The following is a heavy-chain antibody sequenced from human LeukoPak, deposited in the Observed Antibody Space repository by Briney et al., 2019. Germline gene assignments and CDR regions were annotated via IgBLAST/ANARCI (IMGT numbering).Heavy chain of an antibody. V-gene: IGHV4-59*01. Sequence: SETLSLTCTVSGGSISSWYWSWIRQPPGKGLEWIGNIYDSGSTNYNPSLKSRVTISVDTSKNQFSLKLSSVTAADTAVYYCACRNYDSGFDYWGQGTLVTVSS. J-gene: IGHJ4*02. CDR3: ACRNYDSGFDY. D-gene: IGHD3-3*01. CDR1: GGSISSWY. CDR2: IYDSGST.